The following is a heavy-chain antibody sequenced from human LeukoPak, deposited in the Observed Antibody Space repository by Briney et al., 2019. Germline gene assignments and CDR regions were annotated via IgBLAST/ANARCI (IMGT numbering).Heavy chain of an antibody. Sequence: PGRSLRLSCAASGFTFSNYGMHWVRQAPGEGLEWVALISNDGNDKYYADSVKGRFTISRDNAKNSLYLQMNSVRAEDTAVYYCARDAKGGRTLVILPSHLDTWGQGTLVTVSS. CDR3: ARDAKGGRTLVILPSHLDT. CDR1: GFTFSNYG. CDR2: ISNDGNDK. V-gene: IGHV3-30*03. D-gene: IGHD1-26*01. J-gene: IGHJ5*02.